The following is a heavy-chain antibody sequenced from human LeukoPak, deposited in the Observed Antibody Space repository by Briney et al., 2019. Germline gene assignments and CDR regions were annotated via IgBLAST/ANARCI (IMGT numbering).Heavy chain of an antibody. J-gene: IGHJ4*02. Sequence: ASVKVSCKASGYTFTGYYMHWVRQAPGQGLEWMAWINPNSGGTNYAQKFQGRVTMTRDTSISTAYMELSRVRSDDTAVYYCARKGAGYSGYGIDYWGQGTLVTVSS. D-gene: IGHD5-12*01. CDR1: GYTFTGYY. V-gene: IGHV1-2*02. CDR3: ARKGAGYSGYGIDY. CDR2: INPNSGGT.